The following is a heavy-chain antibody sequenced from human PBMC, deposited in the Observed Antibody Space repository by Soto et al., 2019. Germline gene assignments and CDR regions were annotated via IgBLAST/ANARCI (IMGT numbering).Heavy chain of an antibody. CDR2: IYYSGST. D-gene: IGHD2-21*02. CDR3: ARDRGMVTAITYGMDV. Sequence: PSETLSLTYTVSGGSISSGGYYWSWIRQHPGKGLEWIGYIYYSGSTYYNPSLKSRVTISVDTSKNQFSLKLSSVTAADTAVYYFARDRGMVTAITYGMDVWGEGTTVTVS. J-gene: IGHJ6*02. V-gene: IGHV4-31*03. CDR1: GGSISSGGYY.